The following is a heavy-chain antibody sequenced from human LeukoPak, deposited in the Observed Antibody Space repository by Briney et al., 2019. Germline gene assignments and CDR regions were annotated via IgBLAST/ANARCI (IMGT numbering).Heavy chain of an antibody. V-gene: IGHV3-23*01. CDR1: GFTFSSYA. CDR2: ISGSGGST. CDR3: ARDSPTMIREIELDY. D-gene: IGHD3-10*01. Sequence: GGSLRLSCAASGFTFSSYAMSWVRQAPGKGLEWVSAISGSGGSTYYADSVKGRFTISRDNAKNSLHLQMSSLRAEDTAVYYCARDSPTMIREIELDYWGQGTLVTVSS. J-gene: IGHJ4*02.